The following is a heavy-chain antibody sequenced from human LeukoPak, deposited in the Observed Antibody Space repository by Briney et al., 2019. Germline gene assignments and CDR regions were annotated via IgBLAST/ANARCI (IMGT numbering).Heavy chain of an antibody. CDR2: IKSKTDGGAT. D-gene: IGHD6-19*01. Sequence: GGSLRLSCAASGSISTNAWMSWVRQAPGKGLEWVGRIKSKTDGGATDFAEPVKGRFTISRDDSKNTLYLQMNSLKIEATAVYYCTTEYRDSSGWYGAFDIWGQGTMVTVSS. CDR3: TTEYRDSSGWYGAFDI. V-gene: IGHV3-15*01. J-gene: IGHJ3*02. CDR1: GSISTNAW.